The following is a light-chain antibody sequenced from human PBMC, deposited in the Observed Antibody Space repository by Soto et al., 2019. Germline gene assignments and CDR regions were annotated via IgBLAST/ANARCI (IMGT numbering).Light chain of an antibody. CDR2: DAS. CDR1: QSVSNY. Sequence: EIVMTQSPATLSVSPLEIASLSFMASQSVSNYVAWYQQKPGQAPRLLIYDASKRATGIPARFSGSGSGTNFTLTISSLEPVDFAVYYCQQRSSWQVTFGQGTRLEIK. CDR3: QQRSSWQVT. J-gene: IGKJ5*01. V-gene: IGKV3-11*01.